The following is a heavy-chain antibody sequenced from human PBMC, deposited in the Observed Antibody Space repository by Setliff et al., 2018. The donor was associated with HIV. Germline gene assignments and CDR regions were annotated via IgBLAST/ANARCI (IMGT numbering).Heavy chain of an antibody. CDR2: ISRQSDHI. CDR3: ARDDSNGNTDAFDI. CDR1: GFTFTDSK. V-gene: IGHV3-21*04. Sequence: PGGSLRLSCAASGFTFTDSKMDWFRQAPGKGLEWVSTISRQSDHIDYADSVEGRFTVSRDNSKNTLYLQMNSLRAEDTAVYYCARDDSNGNTDAFDIWGQGTVVTVSS. J-gene: IGHJ3*02. D-gene: IGHD5-18*01.